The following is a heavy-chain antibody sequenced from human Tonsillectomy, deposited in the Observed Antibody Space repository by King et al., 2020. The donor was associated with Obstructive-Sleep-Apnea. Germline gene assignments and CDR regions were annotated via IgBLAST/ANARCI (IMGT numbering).Heavy chain of an antibody. J-gene: IGHJ5*02. Sequence: VQLVQSGAEVKTPGASVKVSCKASGYTFTSHDIHWVRQAPGQGLEWMGWLNPNSGETASAQNFQGRLTMTRNTSISTAYMELTSLRFDDTAIYYCVRTYSNWFDPWGQGTLVTVYS. CDR3: VRTYSNWFDP. D-gene: IGHD2/OR15-2a*01. V-gene: IGHV1-8*01. CDR2: LNPNSGET. CDR1: GYTFTSHD.